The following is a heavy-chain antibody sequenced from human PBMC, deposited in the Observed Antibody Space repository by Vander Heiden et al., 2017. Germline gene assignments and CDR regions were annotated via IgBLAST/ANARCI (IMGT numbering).Heavy chain of an antibody. CDR3: ARGQGGYSLRADY. J-gene: IGHJ4*02. D-gene: IGHD3-22*01. Sequence: QLQLPHSGPGLVKPSQTLPPTCSTPGDSVSSNSAAWNWIRQAPSRGLGWLGRTYYRSKWYNDYAVSVKSRITINPDTSKNQFSLQLNSVTPEDTAVYYCARGQGGYSLRADYWGQGTLVTVSS. V-gene: IGHV6-1*01. CDR2: TYYRSKWYN. CDR1: GDSVSSNSAA.